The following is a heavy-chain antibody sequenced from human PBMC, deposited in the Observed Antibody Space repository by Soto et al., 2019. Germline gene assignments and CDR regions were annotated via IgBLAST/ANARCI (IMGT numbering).Heavy chain of an antibody. Sequence: PGGSLRLSCTASGFTFGDYAMSWFRQAPGKGLDWVGFIRSKAYGGTTEYAASVKGRFTISRDDSKGIAYLQMNSLKTEDTAVYYCTRDDGSYYVTWFDYRGKGTLVTVST. J-gene: IGHJ4*02. CDR2: IRSKAYGGTT. V-gene: IGHV3-49*03. CDR3: TRDDGSYYVTWFDY. CDR1: GFTFGDYA. D-gene: IGHD1-26*01.